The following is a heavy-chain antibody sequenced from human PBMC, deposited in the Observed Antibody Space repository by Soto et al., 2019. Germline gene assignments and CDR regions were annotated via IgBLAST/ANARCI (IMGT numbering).Heavy chain of an antibody. CDR3: ARDQPGYSSGWSVSYYYYYYGMDV. CDR2: ISAYNGNT. CDR1: GYTFTSYG. J-gene: IGHJ6*02. D-gene: IGHD6-19*01. V-gene: IGHV1-18*01. Sequence: ASVKVSCKASGYTFTSYGISWVRQAPGQGLEWMGWISAYNGNTNYAQKLQGRVTMTTDTSTSTAYMELRSLRSDDTAAYYCARDQPGYSSGWSVSYYYYYYGMDVWGQGTTVTVSS.